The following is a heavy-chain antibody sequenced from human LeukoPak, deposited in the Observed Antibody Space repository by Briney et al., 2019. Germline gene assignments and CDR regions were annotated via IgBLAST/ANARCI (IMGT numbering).Heavy chain of an antibody. J-gene: IGHJ5*02. CDR1: GGSISGYY. D-gene: IGHD6-19*01. Sequence: SETLSLTCNVSGGSISGYYWSWIRQPPGKGLEWIGYIYYSGSTNYNPSLTSRVTLSVDTSKNQFSLNLKSVTAADTAVYYCARVRGSGWPLGIWFDPWGQGTLVTVSS. CDR3: ARVRGSGWPLGIWFDP. V-gene: IGHV4-59*01. CDR2: IYYSGST.